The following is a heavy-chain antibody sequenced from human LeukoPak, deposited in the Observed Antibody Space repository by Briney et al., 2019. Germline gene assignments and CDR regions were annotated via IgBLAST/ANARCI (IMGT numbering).Heavy chain of an antibody. CDR2: IYSGGST. D-gene: IGHD3-10*01. V-gene: IGHV3-66*01. J-gene: IGHJ4*02. Sequence: GGSLRLSCAASGFTVSSNCMSWVRQAPGKGLEWVSVIYSGGSTYYADSVKGRFTISRDNSKNTLYLQMNSLRAEDTAVYYCARDPSQSDYGSGSYYMGDYWGQGTLVTVSS. CDR3: ARDPSQSDYGSGSYYMGDY. CDR1: GFTVSSNC.